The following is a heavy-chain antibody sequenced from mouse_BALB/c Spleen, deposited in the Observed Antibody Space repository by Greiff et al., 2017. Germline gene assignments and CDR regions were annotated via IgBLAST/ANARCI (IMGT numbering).Heavy chain of an antibody. V-gene: IGHV1-14*01. Sequence: VQLKQSGPELVKPGASVKMSCKASGYTFTSYVMHWVKQKPGQGLEWIGYINPYNDGTKYNEKFKGKATLTSDKSSSTAYMELSSLTSEDSAVYYCAPHYDYDSYYFDYWGQGTTLTVSS. CDR3: APHYDYDSYYFDY. CDR2: INPYNDGT. CDR1: GYTFTSYV. J-gene: IGHJ2*01. D-gene: IGHD2-4*01.